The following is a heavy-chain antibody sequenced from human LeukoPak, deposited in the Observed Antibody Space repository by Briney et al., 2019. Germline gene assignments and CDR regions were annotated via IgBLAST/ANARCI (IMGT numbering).Heavy chain of an antibody. Sequence: GGSLRLSCGASGFSLSTNAMHWVRQAPGRGLEWVALIWYDGSKKYYADSVKGRFTISRDNTKNTLYLQLNSLRADDTAVYYCARAHSSSSTFDLWGQGTLVTVSS. CDR3: ARAHSSSSTFDL. V-gene: IGHV3-33*08. D-gene: IGHD6-6*01. J-gene: IGHJ4*02. CDR1: GFSLSTNA. CDR2: IWYDGSKK.